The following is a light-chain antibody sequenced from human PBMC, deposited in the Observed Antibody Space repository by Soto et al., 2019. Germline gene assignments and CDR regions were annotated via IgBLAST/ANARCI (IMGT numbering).Light chain of an antibody. CDR1: QSISSISSY. J-gene: IGKJ1*01. CDR3: QQSYSTPLA. V-gene: IGKV1-39*01. Sequence: DIQMTQSPSSLSASVGDRVTITCRASQSISSISSYLNWYQQKPGQAPKLLIYAASSLQSGVPSRFSGSGSGTDFTLTISSLQPEDFATYYCQQSYSTPLAFGQGTKVEIK. CDR2: AAS.